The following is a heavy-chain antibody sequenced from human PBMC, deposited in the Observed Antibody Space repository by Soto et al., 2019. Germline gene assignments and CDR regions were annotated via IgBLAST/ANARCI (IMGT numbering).Heavy chain of an antibody. D-gene: IGHD3-10*01. CDR2: IYHSGST. J-gene: IGHJ5*02. Sequence: QVQLQESGPGLVKPSGTLSLTCAVSSGSISSSNWWSWVRQPPGKGLEWIGEIYHSGSTNYTPSLKSQVTISVDKSKNQFSLKLSSVNAADTAVYYCARGVLLWFGENSNWFDPWGQGTLVTVSS. V-gene: IGHV4-4*02. CDR3: ARGVLLWFGENSNWFDP. CDR1: SGSISSSNW.